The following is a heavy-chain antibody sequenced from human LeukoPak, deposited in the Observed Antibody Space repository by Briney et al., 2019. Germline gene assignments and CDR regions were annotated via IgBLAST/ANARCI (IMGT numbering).Heavy chain of an antibody. J-gene: IGHJ4*02. CDR1: GFTSSSYA. Sequence: GGSLRLSCAASGFTSSSYAMHWVRQAPGKGLEWVAVISYDGSNKYYADSVKGRFTISRDNSKNTLYLQMNSLRAEDTAVYYCARDTSPYYDFWSGPDYWGQGTLVTVSS. CDR2: ISYDGSNK. CDR3: ARDTSPYYDFWSGPDY. D-gene: IGHD3-3*01. V-gene: IGHV3-30-3*01.